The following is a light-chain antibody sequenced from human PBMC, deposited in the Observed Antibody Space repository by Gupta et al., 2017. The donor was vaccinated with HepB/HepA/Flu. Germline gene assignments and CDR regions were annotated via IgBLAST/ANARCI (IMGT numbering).Light chain of an antibody. V-gene: IGLV1-36*01. Sequence: QSVVTQPPSVSEAPRQSVTISCSGSWSNSGDNTVNWYQQLPGKAPKLIIYEDGLLPSGVSDRFSGSKSGNSASLTISGLQSEDEADYYWGAWADSITVLVFGGGTKLTVL. J-gene: IGLJ3*02. CDR3: GAWADSITVLV. CDR1: WSNSGDNT. CDR2: EDG.